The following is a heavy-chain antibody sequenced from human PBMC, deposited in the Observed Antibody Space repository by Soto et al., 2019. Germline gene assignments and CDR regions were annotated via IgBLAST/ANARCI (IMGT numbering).Heavy chain of an antibody. V-gene: IGHV4-59*12. CDR2: IYYSGST. CDR3: ARSEATVLDY. D-gene: IGHD4-17*01. J-gene: IGHJ4*02. Sequence: ETLSLTCTVSGGSISSYYWSWIRQPPGKGLEWIGYIYYSGSTNYNPSLKSRVTISVDKSKNHFSLKLSPVTAADTAVYYCARSEATVLDYWGQGALVTVSS. CDR1: GGSISSYY.